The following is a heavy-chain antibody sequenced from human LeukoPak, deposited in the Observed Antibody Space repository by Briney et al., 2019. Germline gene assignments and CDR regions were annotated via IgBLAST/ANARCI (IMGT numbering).Heavy chain of an antibody. J-gene: IGHJ6*02. CDR1: GFTFDDYA. D-gene: IGHD2-15*01. V-gene: IGHV3-23*01. CDR2: ISGSGGST. CDR3: AKVGCSGGSCPRTYYYGMDV. Sequence: GGSLRLSCAASGFTFDDYAMSWVRQAPGKGLEWVSAISGSGGSTFYADSVKGRFTISRDNSKNTLYLQMNSLRAEDTAVYYCAKVGCSGGSCPRTYYYGMDVWGQGTTVTVSS.